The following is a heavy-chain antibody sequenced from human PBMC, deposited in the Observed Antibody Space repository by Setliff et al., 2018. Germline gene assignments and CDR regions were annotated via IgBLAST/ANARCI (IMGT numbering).Heavy chain of an antibody. CDR1: GGPFSGAS. J-gene: IGHJ4*02. CDR2: INYSGST. Sequence: SETLSLTCTVSGGPFSGASIWSWIRQPPGKGLEYIGYINYSGSTYYNPSLKSRVTISVDTSKNQFSLKLSSVTAADTAVYYCARAGYYGSGTYTLWGQGTLVTVSS. CDR3: ARAGYYGSGTYTL. V-gene: IGHV4-59*12. D-gene: IGHD3-10*01.